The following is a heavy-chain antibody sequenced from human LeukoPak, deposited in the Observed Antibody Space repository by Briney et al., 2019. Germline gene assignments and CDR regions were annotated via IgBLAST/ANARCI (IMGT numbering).Heavy chain of an antibody. CDR1: GYTFTGYY. CDR3: ATWRRADFRAFDI. V-gene: IGHV1-2*02. CDR2: INPNSGGT. J-gene: IGHJ3*02. D-gene: IGHD3-3*01. Sequence: ASVKVSCKASGYTFTGYYMHWVRQAPGQGLEWMGWINPNSGGTNYAQKFQGRVTMTRDTSISTAYMELSRLRSDDTAGYYCATWRRADFRAFDIWGQGKMVTVSS.